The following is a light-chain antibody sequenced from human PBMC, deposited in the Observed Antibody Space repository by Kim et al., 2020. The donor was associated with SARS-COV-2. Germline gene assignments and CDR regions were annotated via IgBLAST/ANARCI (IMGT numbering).Light chain of an antibody. V-gene: IGLV6-57*02. CDR3: QSYDSSIFWV. Sequence: PGTIATTAGSGVMASNYGQWYQRHPRSAPPTVIYEDTQRPPGVPARFSGSIDSSSNAASLTISGLKTEDEADYCCQSYDSSIFWVFGGGTQLTVL. CDR1: SGVMASNY. J-gene: IGLJ3*02. CDR2: EDT.